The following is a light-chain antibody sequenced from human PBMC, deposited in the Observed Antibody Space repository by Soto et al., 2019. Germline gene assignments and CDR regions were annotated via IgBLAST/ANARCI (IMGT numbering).Light chain of an antibody. CDR3: MQALQTPPT. Sequence: DIVMTQSPLSPPVTPGEPASISCRASQSHLHSNGYNYLDWYLQKPGQSPQLLIYLGSSRASGVPDRFSGGGSGTDFALKISRVEAEDVGIYYCMQALQTPPTFGQGTKVDIK. V-gene: IGKV2-28*01. CDR1: QSHLHSNGYNY. J-gene: IGKJ1*01. CDR2: LGS.